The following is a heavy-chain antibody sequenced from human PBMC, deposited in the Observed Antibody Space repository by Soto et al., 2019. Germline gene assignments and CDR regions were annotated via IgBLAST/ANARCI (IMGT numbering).Heavy chain of an antibody. CDR1: GGSISGYY. J-gene: IGHJ6*02. V-gene: IGHV4-59*01. CDR2: MYNTGST. CDR3: ARDLWGYCGTDCYPLDV. Sequence: QVQLQESGPGLVKPSETLSLTCTVSGGSISGYYWSWIRQPPGKGLEWIGYMYNTGSTVYNPSFKXRXTXSLXTSKNQFSLRLTSVPAADTAVYYCARDLWGYCGTDCYPLDVWGQGTTVTVSS. D-gene: IGHD2-21*02.